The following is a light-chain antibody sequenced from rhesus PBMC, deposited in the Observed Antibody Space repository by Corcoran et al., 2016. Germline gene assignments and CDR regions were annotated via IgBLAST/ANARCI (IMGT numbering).Light chain of an antibody. CDR3: HHYYSIPWT. CDR1: QGITDD. J-gene: IGKJ1*01. Sequence: DIQMTQSPSSLFASVGDRVTITCRASQGITDDLAWYQQKPGESPKLLIYEASSVQSGIPSRFSGSGSGTDFTLTISSLPSEDFATYYCHHYYSIPWTFGRGTTVEIK. CDR2: EAS. V-gene: IGKV1-25*01.